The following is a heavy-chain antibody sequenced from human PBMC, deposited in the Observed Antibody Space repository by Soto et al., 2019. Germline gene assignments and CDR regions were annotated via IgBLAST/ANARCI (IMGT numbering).Heavy chain of an antibody. CDR3: ARDGQTIFGVGYYYYYYYLDV. J-gene: IGHJ6*03. Sequence: WGSLRLSCASSGFTFSSYGMHWVRQAPGKGLEWVAVIWYDGSNKYYADSVKGRFTISRDNSKNTLYLQMNSLRAEDTAVYYCARDGQTIFGVGYYYYYYYLDVWGKGTTVTVSS. V-gene: IGHV3-33*01. CDR1: GFTFSSYG. D-gene: IGHD3-3*01. CDR2: IWYDGSNK.